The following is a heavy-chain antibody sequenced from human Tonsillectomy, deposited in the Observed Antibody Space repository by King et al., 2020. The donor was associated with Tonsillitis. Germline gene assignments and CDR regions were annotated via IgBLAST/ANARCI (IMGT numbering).Heavy chain of an antibody. CDR3: ARENVDTAMAIDY. J-gene: IGHJ4*02. CDR2: IYTSGRA. D-gene: IGHD5-18*01. Sequence: QLQESGPGLVKPSQTLSLTCTVSGGSISSGSDYWSWIRQPAGKGLEWIGRIYTSGRANYHPSLKIRVTISVDTSKNQLSLKLSSVTAADTAVYYCARENVDTAMAIDYWGQGTLVTVSS. V-gene: IGHV4-61*02. CDR1: GGSISSGSDY.